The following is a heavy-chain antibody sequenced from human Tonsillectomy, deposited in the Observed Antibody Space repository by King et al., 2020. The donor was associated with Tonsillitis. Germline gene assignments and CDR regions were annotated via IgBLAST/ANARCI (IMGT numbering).Heavy chain of an antibody. J-gene: IGHJ6*03. Sequence: VQLVESGAEVKKPGESLKISCKGSGYSFTSYWIGWVRQMPGKGLEWMGIIYPGDSDTRYSPSFQGQVTISADKSISTAYLQWSSLKASDTAMYYCARFRKLGFSLPGQLTPYYYYYMDVWGKGTTVTVSS. V-gene: IGHV5-51*03. D-gene: IGHD6-6*01. CDR2: IYPGDSDT. CDR3: ARFRKLGFSLPGQLTPYYYYYMDV. CDR1: GYSFTSYW.